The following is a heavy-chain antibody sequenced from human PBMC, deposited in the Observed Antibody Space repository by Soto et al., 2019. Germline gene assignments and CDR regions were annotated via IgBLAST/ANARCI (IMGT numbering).Heavy chain of an antibody. Sequence: QLQLQESGPGLVKPSETLSLTCTVSGGSISSSSYYWGWIRQPPGKGLEWIGSIYYSGSTYYNPSLKSRVTISVDTSKNQFSLKLSSVTAADTAVYYCARRITVVSYYYYGMDVWGQGTTVTVSS. V-gene: IGHV4-39*01. D-gene: IGHD3-22*01. CDR2: IYYSGST. CDR1: GGSISSSSYY. J-gene: IGHJ6*02. CDR3: ARRITVVSYYYYGMDV.